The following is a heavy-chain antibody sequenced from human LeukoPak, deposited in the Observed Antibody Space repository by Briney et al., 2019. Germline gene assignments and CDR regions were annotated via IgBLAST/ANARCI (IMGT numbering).Heavy chain of an antibody. CDR3: ARQEEARPNWFDP. CDR1: GGSISSSSYY. D-gene: IGHD6-6*01. Sequence: SETLSLSCTVAGGSISSSSYYWGWIRQPPGKGLEWIGSIYYSGSTYYNPSLKSRVTISADTSKNQFSLKLSSVTAADTAVYYCARQEEARPNWFDPWGQGTLVTVSS. CDR2: IYYSGST. J-gene: IGHJ5*02. V-gene: IGHV4-39*01.